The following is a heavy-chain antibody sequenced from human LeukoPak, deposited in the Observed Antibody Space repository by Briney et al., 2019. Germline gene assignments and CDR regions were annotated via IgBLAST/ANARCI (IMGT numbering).Heavy chain of an antibody. CDR1: GFTFSHYW. J-gene: IGHJ4*02. Sequence: PGGSLRLSCAASGFTFSHYWMVWVRQTPEKGLVWVSYIVSDGSGTSYADSVKGRFTMSRDNAKDTLYPQLDSLRTEDTAVYYCARAAYNSSPDYWGQGTLVTVSS. CDR2: IVSDGSGT. V-gene: IGHV3-74*01. CDR3: ARAAYNSSPDY. D-gene: IGHD6-6*01.